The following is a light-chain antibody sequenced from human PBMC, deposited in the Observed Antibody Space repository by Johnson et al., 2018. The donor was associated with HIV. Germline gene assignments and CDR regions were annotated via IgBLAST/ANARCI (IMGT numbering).Light chain of an antibody. CDR3: GPWETSLRPGF. CDR2: DNN. CDR1: SSNIGNNY. Sequence: QSVLTQPPSVSAAPGQKVTISCSGSSSNIGNNYVSWYQQLPGTAPKLLIYDNNTRPSGIPDRFSGSKSGTSANLGITGLQTGDEADYYCGPWETSLRPGFFGTGPKVTVL. V-gene: IGLV1-51*01. J-gene: IGLJ1*01.